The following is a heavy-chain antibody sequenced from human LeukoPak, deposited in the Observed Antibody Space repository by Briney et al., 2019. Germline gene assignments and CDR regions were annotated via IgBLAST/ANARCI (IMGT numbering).Heavy chain of an antibody. V-gene: IGHV3-66*01. D-gene: IGHD3-22*01. Sequence: GGSLRLSCAASEFSVGSNYMTWVRQAPGKGLEWVSLIYSGGSTYYADSVKGRFTISRDNSKNTLYLQMNSLRAEDTAVYYCARERGIYDSNGYYIRYYFDYWGQGTLVTVSS. CDR2: IYSGGST. CDR1: EFSVGSNY. CDR3: ARERGIYDSNGYYIRYYFDY. J-gene: IGHJ4*02.